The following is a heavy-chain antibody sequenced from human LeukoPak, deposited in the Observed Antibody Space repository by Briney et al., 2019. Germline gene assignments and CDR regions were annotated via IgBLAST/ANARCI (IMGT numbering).Heavy chain of an antibody. CDR2: IYTSGST. CDR1: GGSISSGSYY. D-gene: IGHD6-19*01. Sequence: SETLSLTCTVSGGSISSGSYYWSWIRQPAGKGLEWIGRIYTSGSTNYNPSLKSRVTISVDTSKNQFSLKLSSVTAADTAVYYCARDLTPRIAVARRGGFDPWGQGTLVTVSS. V-gene: IGHV4-61*02. J-gene: IGHJ5*02. CDR3: ARDLTPRIAVARRGGFDP.